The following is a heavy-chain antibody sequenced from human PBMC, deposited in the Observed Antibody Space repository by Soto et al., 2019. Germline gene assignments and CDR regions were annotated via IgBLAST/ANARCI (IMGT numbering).Heavy chain of an antibody. V-gene: IGHV1-3*01. CDR2: IHAGNGNT. Sequence: QVQVVQSGAEVKKPGASVKVSCKASGFTFTTYAIHWVRQAPGQRLEWMGWIHAGNGNTKSSQKFQDRLTITRNTSASTAYMELSSLRSDDSAVYYCARDRCSGDCNDLDYWGQGTLVTVSS. J-gene: IGHJ4*02. D-gene: IGHD2-21*02. CDR3: ARDRCSGDCNDLDY. CDR1: GFTFTTYA.